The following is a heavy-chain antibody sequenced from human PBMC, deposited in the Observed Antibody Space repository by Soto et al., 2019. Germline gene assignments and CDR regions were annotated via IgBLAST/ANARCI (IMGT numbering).Heavy chain of an antibody. D-gene: IGHD2-8*01. CDR3: VHPVMVHTITGGHYFAY. CDR1: AFSLSTNGVG. Sequence: SGPTLVNPTQTLTLTCTFSAFSLSTNGVGVGWIRQPPGKPLEWLAVIYWNEDKRYSRSLKSRLSITKDTSKNQVVLTMTTMDPVDTATYYCVHPVMVHTITGGHYFAYWGPGILVTVSS. J-gene: IGHJ4*02. V-gene: IGHV2-5*01. CDR2: IYWNEDK.